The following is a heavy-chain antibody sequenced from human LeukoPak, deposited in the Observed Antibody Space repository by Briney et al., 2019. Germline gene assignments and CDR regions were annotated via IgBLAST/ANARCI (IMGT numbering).Heavy chain of an antibody. CDR1: GGSISSNY. D-gene: IGHD1-1*01. V-gene: IGHV4-59*08. CDR2: ISYSGST. CDR3: ARIGIGFDY. Sequence: RTSETLSLTCTVSGGSISSNYWTWIRQPPGKGLEWLGYISYSGSTNYNPSLKRRVTISVDTSKNQFSLKLSSVTAADTAVYYCARIGIGFDYWGQGTLVTVSS. J-gene: IGHJ4*02.